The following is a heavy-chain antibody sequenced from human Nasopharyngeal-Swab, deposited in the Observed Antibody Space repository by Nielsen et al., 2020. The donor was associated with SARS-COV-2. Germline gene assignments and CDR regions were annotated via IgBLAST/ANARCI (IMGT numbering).Heavy chain of an antibody. CDR3: VKDLAYDEVS. J-gene: IGHJ5*02. D-gene: IGHD5-12*01. CDR2: INNRGDDT. V-gene: IGHV3-23*01. Sequence: GESLKTSCAASGFTFSAYGMTWVRQAAGKGVEWVSTINNRGDDTHYVDSVRGRFTVSRDNSKNTLYLQMNSLRGEDTAIYYCVKDLAYDEVSWGQGTLVTVSS. CDR1: GFTFSAYG.